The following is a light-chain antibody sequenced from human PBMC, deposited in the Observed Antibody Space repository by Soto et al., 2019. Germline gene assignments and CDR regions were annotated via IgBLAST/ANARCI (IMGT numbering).Light chain of an antibody. CDR2: GAS. V-gene: IGKV3-15*01. Sequence: EIVMTQSPATLSVSPGERATLSCRASQSVRSNLAWYQQKPGHAPRLLIYGASIRDTGIPARFSGSGSGTEFTLSISSLQSEDFAVYYCQQYNNWPRAFGQGAKVEIK. J-gene: IGKJ1*01. CDR3: QQYNNWPRA. CDR1: QSVRSN.